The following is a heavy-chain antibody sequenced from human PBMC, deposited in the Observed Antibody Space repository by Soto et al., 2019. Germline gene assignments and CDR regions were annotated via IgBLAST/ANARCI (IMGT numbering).Heavy chain of an antibody. CDR3: ARGGCSSTSCYYYYYGMDV. D-gene: IGHD2-2*01. J-gene: IGHJ6*02. V-gene: IGHV3-13*01. CDR1: GFTFSSYD. CDR2: IGTAGDT. Sequence: GGSLRLSCAASGFTFSSYDMHWVRQATGKGLEWVSAIGTAGDTYYPGSVKGRFTISRENAKNSLYLQMNSLRAEDTAVYYCARGGCSSTSCYYYYYGMDVWGQGTTVTVSS.